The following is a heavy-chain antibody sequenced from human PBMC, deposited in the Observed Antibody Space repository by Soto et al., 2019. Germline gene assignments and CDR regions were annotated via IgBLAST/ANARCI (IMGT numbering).Heavy chain of an antibody. CDR3: AKSQLANYYYYMDV. J-gene: IGHJ6*03. CDR1: GFTFSSYA. CDR2: ISGSGGST. Sequence: PGGSLRLSCAASGFTFSSYAMSWVRQAPGKGLEWVSAISGSGGSTYYADSVKGRFTISRDNSKNTLYLQMNSLRAEDTAVYYCAKSQLANYYYYMDVWGKGTTVTVSS. D-gene: IGHD2-2*01. V-gene: IGHV3-23*01.